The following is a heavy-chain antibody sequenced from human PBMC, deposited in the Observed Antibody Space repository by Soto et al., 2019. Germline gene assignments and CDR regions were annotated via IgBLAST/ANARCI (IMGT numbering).Heavy chain of an antibody. Sequence: GASVKVSCKASGYTFTGYYMHWVRQAPGQGLEWMGWINPNSGGTNYAQKFQGWVTMTRDTSISTAYMEPSRLRSDDTAVYYCAREATYSSYYYYYGMDVWGQGTTVTVSS. V-gene: IGHV1-2*04. J-gene: IGHJ6*02. CDR3: AREATYSSYYYYYGMDV. CDR2: INPNSGGT. D-gene: IGHD6-13*01. CDR1: GYTFTGYY.